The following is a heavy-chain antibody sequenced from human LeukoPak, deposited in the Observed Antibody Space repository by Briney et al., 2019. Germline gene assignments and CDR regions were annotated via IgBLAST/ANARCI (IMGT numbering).Heavy chain of an antibody. D-gene: IGHD3-22*01. V-gene: IGHV1-18*01. Sequence: GASVKVSCKXSGYTFTSDGISWVRQAPRQGLEWMGWISAYNGNTNYAQKLQGRVTMTTDTSTSTAYMELRSLRSDDTAVYYCARPYYDSSAPPYDYWGQGTLVTVSS. J-gene: IGHJ4*02. CDR3: ARPYYDSSAPPYDY. CDR2: ISAYNGNT. CDR1: GYTFTSDG.